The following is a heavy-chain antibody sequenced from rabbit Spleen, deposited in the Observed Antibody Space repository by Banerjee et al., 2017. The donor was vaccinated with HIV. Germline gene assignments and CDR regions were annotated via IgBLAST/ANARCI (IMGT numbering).Heavy chain of an antibody. CDR1: GLDFSGDSY. Sequence: QSLEESGGGLVKPGASLTLTCKASGLDFSGDSYDSYMCWVRQAPGKGLEWIACIDIGSSGFTCFASWAKGRFTISKTSSTTVTLQMTSLTAADTATYFCARDTSSSFSSYGMDLWGPGTLVTVS. D-gene: IGHD1-1*01. J-gene: IGHJ6*01. V-gene: IGHV1S40*01. CDR2: IDIGSSGFT. CDR3: ARDTSSSFSSYGMDL.